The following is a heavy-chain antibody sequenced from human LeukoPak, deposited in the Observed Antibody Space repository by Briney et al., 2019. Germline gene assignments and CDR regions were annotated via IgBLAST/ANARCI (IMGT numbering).Heavy chain of an antibody. CDR3: TRDHEDVYGSGSYKL. CDR2: INPSGGST. D-gene: IGHD3-10*01. V-gene: IGHV1-46*01. J-gene: IGHJ4*02. CDR1: GYTFTSYY. Sequence: ASVKVSCKASGYTFTSYYMHWVRQAPGQGLEWMGIINPSGGSTSYAQKFQGRVTMTRDTSTSTVYMGLSSLRSEDTAVYYCTRDHEDVYGSGSYKLWGQGTRVTVSS.